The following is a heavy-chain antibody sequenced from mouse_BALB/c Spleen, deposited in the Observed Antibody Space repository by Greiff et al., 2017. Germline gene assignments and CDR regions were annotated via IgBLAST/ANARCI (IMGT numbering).Heavy chain of an antibody. CDR3: ARYYRYDENYAMDY. V-gene: IGHV1S137*01. CDR2: ISTYYGDA. Sequence: QVQLQQSGAELVRPGVSVKISCKGSGYTFTDYAMHWVKQSHAKSLEWIGVISTYYGDASYNQKFKGKATMTVDKSSSTAYMELARLTSEDSAIYYCARYYRYDENYAMDYWGQGTSVTVSS. J-gene: IGHJ4*01. CDR1: GYTFTDYA. D-gene: IGHD2-14*01.